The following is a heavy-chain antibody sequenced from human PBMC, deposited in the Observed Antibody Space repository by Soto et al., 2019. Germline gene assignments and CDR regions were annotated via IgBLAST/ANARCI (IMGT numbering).Heavy chain of an antibody. D-gene: IGHD1-26*01. V-gene: IGHV4-61*01. J-gene: IGHJ4*02. CDR1: GGSLNSSSHY. CDR2: IHYFGST. CDR3: ARGGSYVGFDS. Sequence: PSAILSLACTVSGGSLNSSSHYWSWIRQPPGKGLEWIGYIHYFGSTKYNPSLESRVVISVDTSKNQFSLKVPSVTAADTAIYFCARGGSYVGFDSWGQGARVS.